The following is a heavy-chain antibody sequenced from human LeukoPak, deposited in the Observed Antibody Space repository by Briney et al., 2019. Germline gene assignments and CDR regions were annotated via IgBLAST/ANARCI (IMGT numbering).Heavy chain of an antibody. CDR2: IYTSGST. D-gene: IGHD6-13*01. J-gene: IGHJ4*02. CDR1: GGSISSYY. Sequence: SETLSLTCTVSGGSISSYYWSWIRQPAGKGLEWIGRIYTSGSTNYNPSLKSRVTVSVDTSRNEFSLKLSSVTAADTAVYYCARELLGGSWYPFDYWGQGTLATVSS. CDR3: ARELLGGSWYPFDY. V-gene: IGHV4-4*07.